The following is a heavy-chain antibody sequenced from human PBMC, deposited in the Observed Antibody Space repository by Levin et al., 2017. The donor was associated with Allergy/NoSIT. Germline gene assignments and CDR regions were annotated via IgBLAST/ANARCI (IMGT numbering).Heavy chain of an antibody. Sequence: PGGSLRLSCAASGFTFSSYWMSWVRQAPGKGLEWVANIKQDGSEKYYVDSVKGRFTISRDNAKNSLYLQMNSLRAEDTAVYYCARDLGVVPAAIDYFDYWGQGTLVTVSS. CDR3: ARDLGVVPAAIDYFDY. CDR1: GFTFSSYW. CDR2: IKQDGSEK. J-gene: IGHJ4*02. D-gene: IGHD2-2*01. V-gene: IGHV3-7*01.